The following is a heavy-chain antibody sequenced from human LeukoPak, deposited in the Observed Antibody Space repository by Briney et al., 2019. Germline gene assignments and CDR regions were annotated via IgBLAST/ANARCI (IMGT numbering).Heavy chain of an antibody. CDR2: IKQDGSEK. Sequence: GGSLRLSCAVSGFTFSSYWMSWVLQAPGKGLEWVANIKQDGSEKYYVDSVKGRFTIPRDNAKNSLYLQMNSLRAEDTAVYYCASGYSGYGPFDYWGQGTLVTVSS. CDR3: ASGYSGYGPFDY. V-gene: IGHV3-7*02. J-gene: IGHJ4*02. CDR1: GFTFSSYW. D-gene: IGHD5-12*01.